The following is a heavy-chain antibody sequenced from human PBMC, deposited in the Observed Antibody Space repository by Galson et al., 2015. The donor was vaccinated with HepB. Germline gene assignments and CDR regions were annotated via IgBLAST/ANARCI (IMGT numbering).Heavy chain of an antibody. V-gene: IGHV2-70*04. CDR2: IDWDDGK. CDR3: ARTYLSSGALDY. D-gene: IGHD1-26*01. CDR1: GFSLTPPDMR. J-gene: IGHJ4*02. Sequence: PALVKPTQTLTLPCTFSGFSLTPPDMRVTWIRQPPGKALEWLARIDWDDGKFYTPSLKARLTISKDTSKNQVVLTMTNVDPVDTGTYYCARTYLSSGALDYWGQGTQVTVSS.